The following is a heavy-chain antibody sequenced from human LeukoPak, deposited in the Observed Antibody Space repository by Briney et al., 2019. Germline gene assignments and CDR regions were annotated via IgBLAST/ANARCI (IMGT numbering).Heavy chain of an antibody. Sequence: GGSLRLSCGSSGLTFTEYWMSWVRQAPGKGPEWVAHINQDGSERHYVDSVKGRFTISRDNPKNSLFLQMNSLRAEDTAVYYCARQNYFDYWGQGTLVTVSS. J-gene: IGHJ4*02. CDR1: GLTFTEYW. CDR3: ARQNYFDY. V-gene: IGHV3-7*01. CDR2: INQDGSER.